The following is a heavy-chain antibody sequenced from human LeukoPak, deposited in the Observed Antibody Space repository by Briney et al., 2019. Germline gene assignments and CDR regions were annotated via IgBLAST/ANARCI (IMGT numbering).Heavy chain of an antibody. Sequence: SETLSLTCTVSGGSISSSSYYWGWVRQPPGKGLEWLGSIYYSGSTYYNPSLKSRVIISVNTSKNQFSLKLTSVTAADTAVYYCASTGYSYAVNEIHAFDIWGQGTMVTVSS. CDR2: IYYSGST. CDR1: GGSISSSSYY. CDR3: ASTGYSYAVNEIHAFDI. J-gene: IGHJ3*02. D-gene: IGHD5-18*01. V-gene: IGHV4-39*01.